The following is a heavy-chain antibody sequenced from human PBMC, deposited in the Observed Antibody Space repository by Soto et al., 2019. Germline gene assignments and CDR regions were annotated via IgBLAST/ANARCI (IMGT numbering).Heavy chain of an antibody. CDR2: ISAYNGNT. CDR3: ARGITIFGVVIDAFDI. Sequence: ASVKVSCKASGYTFTSYGISWVRQAPGQGLEWMGWISAYNGNTNYAQKLQGRVTMTTDTSTSTAYMELRSLRSDDTAVYYCARGITIFGVVIDAFDILGQGTMVTVSS. J-gene: IGHJ3*02. V-gene: IGHV1-18*01. D-gene: IGHD3-3*01. CDR1: GYTFTSYG.